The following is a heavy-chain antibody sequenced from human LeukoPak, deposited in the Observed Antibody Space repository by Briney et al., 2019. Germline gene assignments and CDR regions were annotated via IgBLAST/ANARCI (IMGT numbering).Heavy chain of an antibody. CDR2: IYTSGST. CDR1: GGSISSYY. D-gene: IGHD6-19*01. Sequence: PSETLSLTCTVSGGSISSYYWSWIRQPAGKGLEWIGRIYTSGSTNYNPSLKSRVTISVDTSKNQFSLKLSSVTAADTAVYYCARDGVQWSQSNWFDPWGQGTLVTVSS. J-gene: IGHJ5*02. CDR3: ARDGVQWSQSNWFDP. V-gene: IGHV4-4*07.